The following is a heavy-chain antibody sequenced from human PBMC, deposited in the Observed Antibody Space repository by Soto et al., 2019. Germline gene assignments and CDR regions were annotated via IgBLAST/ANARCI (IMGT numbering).Heavy chain of an antibody. D-gene: IGHD3-3*01. CDR1: GYNFAHYW. J-gene: IGHJ6*02. CDR2: IYPGDSDT. V-gene: IGHV5-51*01. Sequence: LGESLTIYCTCSGYNFAHYWIGWVRQMPGKGLEWMGIIYPGDSDTRYSPSFQGQVSISADKSISTAYLQWSSLKASDTAIYYCTRHAPLRFLGMDVWGQGTTVPVSS. CDR3: TRHAPLRFLGMDV.